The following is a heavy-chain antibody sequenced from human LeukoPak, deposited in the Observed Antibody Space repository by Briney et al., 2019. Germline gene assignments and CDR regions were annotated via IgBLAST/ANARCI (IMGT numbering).Heavy chain of an antibody. CDR3: AGSSWYSSWWFDP. CDR1: GGSFSNYY. V-gene: IGHV4-34*01. Sequence: SETLSLTCAVYGGSFSNYYWSWIRQPPGKGLEWIGEINHSGSTSYNPSLKGRVTMSVDTSKNQFSLKLSSVTAADTAVYYCAGSSWYSSWWFDPWGQGTLVTVSS. J-gene: IGHJ5*02. CDR2: INHSGST. D-gene: IGHD6-13*01.